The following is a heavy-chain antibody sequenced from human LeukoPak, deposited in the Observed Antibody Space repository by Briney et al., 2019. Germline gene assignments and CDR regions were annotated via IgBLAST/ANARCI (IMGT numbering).Heavy chain of an antibody. CDR1: GGSISSSSNF. CDR3: ARLTVYNNTWAFDY. V-gene: IGHV4-39*01. CDR2: INYSGST. D-gene: IGHD6-13*01. Sequence: PPETLSVTCTVSGGSISSSSNFWGWIRQPPGRGLEWIGTINYSGSTYYNPTLKSPVTKSVDTSKNQFSLKLSSVTAADTAVYYCARLTVYNNTWAFDYWGRGTLLTVSS. J-gene: IGHJ4*02.